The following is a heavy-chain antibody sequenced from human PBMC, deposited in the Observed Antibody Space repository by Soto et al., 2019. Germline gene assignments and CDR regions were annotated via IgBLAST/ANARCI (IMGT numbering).Heavy chain of an antibody. Sequence: GGSLRLSCSASGFIFSDYAMHWVRQAPGKGMEWVAVILFDGNKKYYADSVKGRFTISRDNSKNTLYLQMNSLRAEDTAVYYCAKDQVPGDMGVWGQGTTVTVSS. CDR2: ILFDGNKK. CDR1: GFIFSDYA. V-gene: IGHV3-30*18. D-gene: IGHD3-16*01. CDR3: AKDQVPGDMGV. J-gene: IGHJ6*02.